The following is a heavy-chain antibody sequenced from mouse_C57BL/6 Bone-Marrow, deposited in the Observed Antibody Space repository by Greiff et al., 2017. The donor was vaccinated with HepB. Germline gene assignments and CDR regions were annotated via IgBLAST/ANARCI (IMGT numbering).Heavy chain of an antibody. V-gene: IGHV2-2*01. J-gene: IGHJ3*01. CDR3: AEKKPVVEGFAY. CDR2: IWSGGST. Sequence: VKLQESGPGLVQPSQSLSITCTVSGFSLTSYGVHWVRQSPGKGLEWLGVIWSGGSTDYNAAFISRLSISKVNSKSQVFLKMNSLQADDTAIYYCAEKKPVVEGFAYWGQGTLVTVSA. CDR1: GFSLTSYG. D-gene: IGHD1-1*01.